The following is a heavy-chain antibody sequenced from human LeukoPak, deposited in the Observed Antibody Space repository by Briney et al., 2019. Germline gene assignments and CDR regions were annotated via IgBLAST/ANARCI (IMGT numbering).Heavy chain of an antibody. CDR3: AKDRWSYHPLDY. Sequence: PGGSLRLSCAASGFTFSSYGMHWVRQAPGKGLEWVAVISYDGSNKYYADSVKGRFTISRDNSKNTLYLQMDSLRAEDTAVYYCAKDRWSYHPLDYWGQGTLVTVSS. CDR2: ISYDGSNK. V-gene: IGHV3-30*18. CDR1: GFTFSSYG. D-gene: IGHD1-26*01. J-gene: IGHJ4*02.